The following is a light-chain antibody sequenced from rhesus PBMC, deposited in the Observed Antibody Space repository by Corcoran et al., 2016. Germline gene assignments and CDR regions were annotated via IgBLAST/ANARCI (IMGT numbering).Light chain of an antibody. J-gene: IGKJ4*01. Sequence: EIVMTQSPATLSLSPGEIATLSCRPRERAGSNLAWYQQKPGQAPRLLVHSADFRATGIPDRVSGSGSRRGCTLTIRSLAPEDVGVCDCHEYTDMPLTFGVGTKVEIK. CDR2: SAD. CDR3: HEYTDMPLT. V-gene: IGKV3-40*03. CDR1: ERAGSN.